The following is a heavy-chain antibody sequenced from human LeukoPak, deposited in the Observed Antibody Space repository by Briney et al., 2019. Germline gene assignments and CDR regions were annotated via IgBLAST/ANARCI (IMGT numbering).Heavy chain of an antibody. J-gene: IGHJ4*02. Sequence: ASVKVSCKASGYSFPGFYIHWLRQAPGQGLEWMGWINPNSGDTDYARNFQGRVTMTRDTSITTAYTEVSRLKSDDTAVYYCARVFNGGYFDYWGQGSLVTVSS. V-gene: IGHV1-2*02. CDR2: INPNSGDT. CDR3: ARVFNGGYFDY. CDR1: GYSFPGFY. D-gene: IGHD4-23*01.